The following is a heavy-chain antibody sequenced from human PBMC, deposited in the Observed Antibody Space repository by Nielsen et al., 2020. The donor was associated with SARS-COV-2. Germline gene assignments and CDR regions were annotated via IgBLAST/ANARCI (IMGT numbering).Heavy chain of an antibody. Sequence: GESLKISCVASGFNFNTYSMNWVRQAPGKGLEWVSTIGVSGGGTYYADSLKGRFTISRDNSKNTLYLQMNSLGADDTAIYYCTRRVAGGTMDVWGQGTTVTVSS. J-gene: IGHJ6*02. CDR1: GFNFNTYS. V-gene: IGHV3-23*01. CDR3: TRRVAGGTMDV. D-gene: IGHD6-19*01. CDR2: IGVSGGGT.